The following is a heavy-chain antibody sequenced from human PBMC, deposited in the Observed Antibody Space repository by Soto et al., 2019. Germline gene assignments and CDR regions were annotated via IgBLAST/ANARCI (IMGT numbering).Heavy chain of an antibody. Sequence: QVQLVQSGAEVKKPRASVKVSCKASGYSFIDYGISWVRQAPGQGLEWMGWISPYNGHTNYAQKFQGRVTMTTDTSTTTDYMEVRRLRSADTAVYYCARDPASPDPTVAGPGAWDPWGQGTLVTVST. CDR1: GYSFIDYG. CDR2: ISPYNGHT. V-gene: IGHV1-18*01. D-gene: IGHD1-1*01. J-gene: IGHJ5*02. CDR3: ARDPASPDPTVAGPGAWDP.